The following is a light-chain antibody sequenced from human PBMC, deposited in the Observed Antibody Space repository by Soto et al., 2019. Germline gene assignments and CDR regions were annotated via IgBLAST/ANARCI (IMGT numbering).Light chain of an antibody. CDR2: DTS. V-gene: IGKV3-11*01. Sequence: EIVLTQSPATLSLSPGERATLSCRASQSISSYLAWYQQKPGQAPRLLIYDTSNRATGIPARFSGSGSETDFTLTISSLEPEDFVVYFCQQRSNWPLTFGGGTKVEIK. CDR3: QQRSNWPLT. J-gene: IGKJ4*01. CDR1: QSISSY.